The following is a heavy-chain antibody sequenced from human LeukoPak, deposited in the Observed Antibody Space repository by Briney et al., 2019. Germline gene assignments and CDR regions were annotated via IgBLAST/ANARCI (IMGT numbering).Heavy chain of an antibody. J-gene: IGHJ4*02. CDR1: GFTVSSNY. CDR3: VKKGQADDYGNPD. V-gene: IGHV3-53*01. D-gene: IGHD4-17*01. Sequence: GGSLRLSCAASGFTVSSNYMSWVRQAPGKGLEWVSVIYSGGSTYYADSVKGRFTISRDNSKDTLYLQMNNLRADDTAVYYCVKKGQADDYGNPDWGQGALVTVS. CDR2: IYSGGST.